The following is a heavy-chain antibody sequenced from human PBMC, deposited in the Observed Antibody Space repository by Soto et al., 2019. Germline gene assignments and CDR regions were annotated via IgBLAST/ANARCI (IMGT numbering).Heavy chain of an antibody. D-gene: IGHD6-13*01. CDR3: TRPEGGAAADRPLDY. Sequence: QLRLQESGPGLVKPSETLSLTCSVSGASIRSTSYYWGWIRQPPGKGLEWIGSIYYSGSTHYSPSLKSRIIMSIATSTNQFSLKLTSVTAADTAVYYCTRPEGGAAADRPLDYWGQGTLVTASS. CDR2: IYYSGST. J-gene: IGHJ4*02. CDR1: GASIRSTSYY. V-gene: IGHV4-39*01.